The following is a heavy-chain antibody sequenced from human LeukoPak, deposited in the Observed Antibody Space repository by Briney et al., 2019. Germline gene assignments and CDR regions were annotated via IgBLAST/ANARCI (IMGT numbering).Heavy chain of an antibody. CDR2: IYSSGST. CDR3: ARDEARSARLRIYYDIIVGREPSTLTVSSVSASAPTVLDL. D-gene: IGHD3-22*01. J-gene: IGHJ2*01. V-gene: IGHV4-4*07. CDR1: LGSPCANI. Sequence: PETLSLTSALSLGSPCANICSGIGPPAGKGLEWIGRIYSSGSTNYNPSLKSRVTMPVDTSNNQFSLKLSSVTAADTAGYYFARDEARSARLRIYYDIIVGREPSTLTVSSVSASAPTVLDL.